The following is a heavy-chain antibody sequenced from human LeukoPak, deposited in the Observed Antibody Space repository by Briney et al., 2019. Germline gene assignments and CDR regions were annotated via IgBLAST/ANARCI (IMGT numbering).Heavy chain of an antibody. CDR2: ISSSSSYT. D-gene: IGHD3-9*01. Sequence: GGSLRLSCAASGFTFSDYHMSWIRQAPGKGLEWVSYISSSSSYTNYADSVKGRFTISRDNAKNSLYLQMNSLRAEDTAVYYCAREGNYDILTGYYTSHFDYWGQGTLVTVSS. V-gene: IGHV3-11*06. CDR1: GFTFSDYH. CDR3: AREGNYDILTGYYTSHFDY. J-gene: IGHJ4*02.